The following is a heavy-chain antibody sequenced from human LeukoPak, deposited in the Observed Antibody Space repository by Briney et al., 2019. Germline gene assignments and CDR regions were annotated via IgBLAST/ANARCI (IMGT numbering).Heavy chain of an antibody. CDR2: ISWDGGST. V-gene: IGHV3-43*01. CDR3: AKGLGGSGYYYYGMDV. Sequence: GGSLRLSCAASGFTFDDYTMHWVRQAPGKGLEWVSLISWDGGSTYYADPVKGRFTISRDNSKNSLYLQMNSLRTEDTALYYCAKGLGGSGYYYYGMDVWGQGTTVTVSS. D-gene: IGHD3-10*01. CDR1: GFTFDDYT. J-gene: IGHJ6*02.